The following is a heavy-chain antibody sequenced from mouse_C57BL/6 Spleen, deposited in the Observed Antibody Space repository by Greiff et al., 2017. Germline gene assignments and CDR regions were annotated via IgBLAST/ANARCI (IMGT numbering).Heavy chain of an antibody. CDR1: GYTFTSYW. CDR2: IDPSDSYT. V-gene: IGHV1-69*01. CDR3: ARHSPYCDY. Sequence: QVQLKQPGAELVMPGASVKLSCKASGYTFTSYWMHWVKQRPGQGLEWIGEIDPSDSYTNYNQKFKGKATLTVDTSSSTAYMQLSSLTSEYSAVYYCARHSPYCDYWGQGTTLTVSS. D-gene: IGHD6-1*01. J-gene: IGHJ2*01.